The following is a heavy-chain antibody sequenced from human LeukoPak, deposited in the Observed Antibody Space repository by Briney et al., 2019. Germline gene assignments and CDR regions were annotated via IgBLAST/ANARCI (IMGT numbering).Heavy chain of an antibody. CDR3: ARDQYESVWGSHRPYFDY. CDR2: ISVYTGNT. Sequence: GASVKVSCKASGYTFSSYGISWVRQAPGQELEWMGWISVYTGNTNYAQKFQGRLIVTTDTSTSTAHMELRSLTSDDTAVYYCARDQYESVWGSHRPYFDYWGQGTLVTVSS. J-gene: IGHJ4*02. V-gene: IGHV1-18*01. CDR1: GYTFSSYG. D-gene: IGHD3-16*02.